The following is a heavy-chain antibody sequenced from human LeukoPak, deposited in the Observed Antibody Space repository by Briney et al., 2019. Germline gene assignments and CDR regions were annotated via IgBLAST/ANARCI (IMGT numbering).Heavy chain of an antibody. D-gene: IGHD3-10*01. V-gene: IGHV3-30*04. CDR3: AKNYYGSGSSYYFDY. Sequence: GGSLRLSCAASGFTFSSYAMHWIRQAPGKGLERVAVISYDGSNKYYADSVKGRFTISRDNSKNTLYLQMNSLRAEDTAVYYCAKNYYGSGSSYYFDYWGQGTLVTVSS. CDR1: GFTFSSYA. J-gene: IGHJ4*02. CDR2: ISYDGSNK.